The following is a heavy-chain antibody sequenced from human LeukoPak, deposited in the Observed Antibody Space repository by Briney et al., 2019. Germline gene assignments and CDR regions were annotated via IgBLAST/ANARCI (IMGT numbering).Heavy chain of an antibody. D-gene: IGHD2-15*01. Sequence: PSETLSLTCTASGGSISSSSYYWGWIRQPPGKGLKWIGSIYYSGSTYYNPSLKSRVTISVDTSKNQFSLKLSSVTAADTAVYYCVVVVAATWFDYWGQGTLVTVSS. CDR2: IYYSGST. CDR1: GGSISSSSYY. V-gene: IGHV4-39*01. J-gene: IGHJ4*02. CDR3: VVVVAATWFDY.